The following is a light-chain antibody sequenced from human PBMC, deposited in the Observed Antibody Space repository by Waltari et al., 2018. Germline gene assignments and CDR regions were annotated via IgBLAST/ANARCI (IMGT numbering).Light chain of an antibody. Sequence: QSALTQPASVSASPGPSITISCTGTSSDVGSFNFVSWYQLHPGKAPKRIIYDVTDRPSGVSTRFSGSKSANTASLTISGLQPEDEADYYCSSYTTSSTVTFGGGTKLTVL. CDR3: SSYTTSSTVT. CDR2: DVT. V-gene: IGLV2-14*01. CDR1: SSDVGSFNF. J-gene: IGLJ2*01.